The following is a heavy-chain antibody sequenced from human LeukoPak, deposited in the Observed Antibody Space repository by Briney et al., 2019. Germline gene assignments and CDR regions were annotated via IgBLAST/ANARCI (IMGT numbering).Heavy chain of an antibody. CDR2: ITNSGGST. CDR3: AKDWGYGSGTYYPH. D-gene: IGHD3-10*01. CDR1: GFTFSSNS. V-gene: IGHV3-23*01. J-gene: IGHJ4*02. Sequence: GGSLRLSCAASGFTFSSNSMNWVRQAPGKGLEWVSVITNSGGSTYYADSVKGRFTISRDNSKNMLYLQMNSLRAEDTAVYYCAKDWGYGSGTYYPHWGQGTLVTVSS.